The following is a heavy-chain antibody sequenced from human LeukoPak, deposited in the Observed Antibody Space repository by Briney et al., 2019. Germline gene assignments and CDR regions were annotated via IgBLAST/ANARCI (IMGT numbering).Heavy chain of an antibody. Sequence: GESLKISCKGSGYSFTSYWIGWVRQMPGKGLEWMGIIYPGDSDTTYSPSFQGQVTISADKSISTAYLQWSSLKASDTAMYYCARHGVVATATSWFDPWGQGTLVTVSS. D-gene: IGHD5-12*01. J-gene: IGHJ5*02. V-gene: IGHV5-51*01. CDR2: IYPGDSDT. CDR1: GYSFTSYW. CDR3: ARHGVVATATSWFDP.